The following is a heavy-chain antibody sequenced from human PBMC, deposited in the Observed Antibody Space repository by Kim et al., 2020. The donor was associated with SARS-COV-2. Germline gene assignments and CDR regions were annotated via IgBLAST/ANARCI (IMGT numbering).Heavy chain of an antibody. V-gene: IGHV3-74*01. J-gene: IGHJ5*02. CDR3: SCKACSGCSCAFVP. Sequence: GGSLRLSCAASGFTFSSYWMHWLRQAPGKGLMLVSRINGYGSDTAYADSVKGRFTISRHNAKNTLYLQMNSLRAEDTALSFCSCKACSGCSCAFVPLGQG. CDR2: INGYGSDT. CDR1: GFTFSSYW. D-gene: IGHD2-15*01.